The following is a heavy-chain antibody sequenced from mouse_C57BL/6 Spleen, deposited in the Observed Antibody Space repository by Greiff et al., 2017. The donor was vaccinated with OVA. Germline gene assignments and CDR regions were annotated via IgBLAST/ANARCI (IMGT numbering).Heavy chain of an antibody. D-gene: IGHD1-1*01. J-gene: IGHJ4*01. CDR2: INPSSGYT. Sequence: QVQLQQSGAELARPGASVKMSCKASGYTFTSYTMHWVKQRPGQGLEWIGYINPSSGYTKYNQKFKDKATLTADKSSSTAYMQLSSLTSEDSAVYYCARTLTTVVGDYAMDYWGQGTSVTVSS. CDR3: ARTLTTVVGDYAMDY. CDR1: GYTFTSYT. V-gene: IGHV1-4*01.